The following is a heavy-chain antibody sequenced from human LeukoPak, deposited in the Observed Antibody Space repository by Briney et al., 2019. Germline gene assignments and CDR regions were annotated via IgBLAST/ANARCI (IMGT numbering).Heavy chain of an antibody. J-gene: IGHJ4*02. V-gene: IGHV3-74*01. CDR1: ALCFNSYW. Sequence: GGSLSLSCAASALCFNSYWMQWVRQAPGCGRVWVSRISNEGRSTSFADSVKGRFTISRDNAKNTLYLQMNSLSAEDTAVYYCTRGREGNYGLFDSWGQGTLVTVSS. CDR3: TRGREGNYGLFDS. CDR2: ISNEGRST. D-gene: IGHD3-10*01.